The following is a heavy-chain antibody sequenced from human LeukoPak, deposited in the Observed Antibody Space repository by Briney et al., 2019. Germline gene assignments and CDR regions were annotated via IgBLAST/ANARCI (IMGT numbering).Heavy chain of an antibody. CDR3: ARAPYCYDSRGEGV. Sequence: SETLSLTCTVSGGSISSYYWSWIRQPPGMGLEWIGYIYYSGSNNYNPSLKSRVTISVDTSKNQFSLKLSSATAADTAVYYCARAPYCYDSRGEGVWGQGTLVTVSS. J-gene: IGHJ4*02. CDR2: IYYSGSN. CDR1: GGSISSYY. D-gene: IGHD3-22*01. V-gene: IGHV4-59*01.